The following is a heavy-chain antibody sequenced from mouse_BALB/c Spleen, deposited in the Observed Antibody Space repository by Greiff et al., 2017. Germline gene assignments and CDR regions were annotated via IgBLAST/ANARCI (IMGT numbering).Heavy chain of an antibody. D-gene: IGHD2-2*01. CDR2: IWGDGST. J-gene: IGHJ4*01. CDR3: AIYYGYDEFAMDY. Sequence: QVQLQQSGPGLVAPSQSLSITCTVSGFSLTGYGVNWVRQPPGKGLEWLGMIWGDGSTDYNSALKSRLSISKDNSKSQVFLKMNSLQTDDTARYYCAIYYGYDEFAMDYWGQGTSVTVSS. CDR1: GFSLTGYG. V-gene: IGHV2-6-7*01.